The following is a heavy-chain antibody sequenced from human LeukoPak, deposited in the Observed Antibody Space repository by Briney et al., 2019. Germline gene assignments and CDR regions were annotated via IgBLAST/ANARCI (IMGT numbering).Heavy chain of an antibody. V-gene: IGHV1-8*01. CDR1: GYTFTSYD. CDR2: MNPNSGNT. Sequence: ASVKVSCKASGYTFTSYDINWVRQATGQGLEWMGWMNPNSGNTGYAQKFQGRVTMTRNTSISTAYMELSSLRSEDTAVYYCARGLQQDGSSSWYDWFDPWGQGILVTVSS. CDR3: ARGLQQDGSSSWYDWFDP. J-gene: IGHJ5*02. D-gene: IGHD6-13*01.